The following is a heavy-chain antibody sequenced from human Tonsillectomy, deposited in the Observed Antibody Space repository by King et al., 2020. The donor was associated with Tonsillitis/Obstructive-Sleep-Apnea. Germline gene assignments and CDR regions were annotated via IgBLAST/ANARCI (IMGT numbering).Heavy chain of an antibody. Sequence: VQLVESGGGLVKPGGSLRLSCAASGFTFSDYYMSWIRQAPGKGLEWVSYISRSGTIIYYADSVKGRFTISRDNAKNSLYLQMNSLRAEDTAVYYCARDWGRYYDSSGHPDAFDIWGQGTVVTVSS. D-gene: IGHD3-22*01. J-gene: IGHJ3*02. CDR2: ISRSGTII. V-gene: IGHV3-11*01. CDR3: ARDWGRYYDSSGHPDAFDI. CDR1: GFTFSDYY.